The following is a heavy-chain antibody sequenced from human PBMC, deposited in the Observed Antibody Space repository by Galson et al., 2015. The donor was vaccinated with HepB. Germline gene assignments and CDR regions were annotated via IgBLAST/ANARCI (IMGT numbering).Heavy chain of an antibody. CDR1: GFAFGSCA. J-gene: IGHJ4*02. V-gene: IGHV3-74*01. CDR2: INSDGSST. D-gene: IGHD6-13*01. CDR3: ARVLYSSSWYADY. Sequence: SLRLSCAASGFAFGSCAMHWVRQAPGKGLVWVSRINSDGSSTSYADSVKGRFTISRDNAKNTLYLQMNSLRAEDTAVYYCARVLYSSSWYADYWGQGTLVTVSS.